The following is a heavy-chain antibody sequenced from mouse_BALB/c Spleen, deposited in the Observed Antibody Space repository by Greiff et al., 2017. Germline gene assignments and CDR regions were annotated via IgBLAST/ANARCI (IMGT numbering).Heavy chain of an antibody. J-gene: IGHJ4*01. CDR3: ARSGKGGAMDY. CDR1: GYAFSSYW. V-gene: IGHV1-80*01. D-gene: IGHD2-1*01. CDR2: IYPGDGDT. Sequence: VKLMESGAELVGPGSSVSISCTASGYAFSSYWMNWVKQRPGQGLEWIGQIYPGDGDTNYNGKFKGKATLTADKSSSTAYMQLSSLTSEDSAVYFCARSGKGGAMDYWGQGTSVTVSS.